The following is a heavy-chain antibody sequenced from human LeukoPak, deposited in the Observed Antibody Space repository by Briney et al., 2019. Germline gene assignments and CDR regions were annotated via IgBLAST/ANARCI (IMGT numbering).Heavy chain of an antibody. CDR3: ARGNIAAAGRDYFDY. Sequence: GASVKVSCKASGGTFSSYAISWVRLAPGQGLEWMGRIIPILGIANYVQKFQGRVTITADKSTSTAYMELSSMRSEDTAVYYCARGNIAAAGRDYFDYWGQGTLVTVSS. CDR1: GGTFSSYA. CDR2: IIPILGIA. V-gene: IGHV1-69*04. J-gene: IGHJ4*02. D-gene: IGHD6-13*01.